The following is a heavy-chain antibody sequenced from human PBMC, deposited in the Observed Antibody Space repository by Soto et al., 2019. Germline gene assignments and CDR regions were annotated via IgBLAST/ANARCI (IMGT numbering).Heavy chain of an antibody. V-gene: IGHV3-23*01. CDR3: AKVFWQLVYYYFDY. J-gene: IGHJ4*02. CDR2: ISGSGGST. CDR1: GFTFSSYA. Sequence: GESLRLSCAASGFTFSSYAMSWVRQAPGKGLEWVSAISGSGGSTYYADSVKGRFTISRDNSKNTLYLQMNSLRAEDTAVYYCAKVFWQLVYYYFDYWGQGTLVTVSS. D-gene: IGHD6-6*01.